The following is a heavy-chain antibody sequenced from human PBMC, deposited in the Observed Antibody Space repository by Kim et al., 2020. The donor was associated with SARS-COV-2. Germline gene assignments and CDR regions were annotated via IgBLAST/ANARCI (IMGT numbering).Heavy chain of an antibody. CDR3: ARHGDYGDYAFDY. D-gene: IGHD4-17*01. V-gene: IGHV4-59*08. Sequence: NPALKSRVTISVDTSKNQFSLRLSSVTAADTAVYYCARHGDYGDYAFDYWGQGTLVTVSS. J-gene: IGHJ4*02.